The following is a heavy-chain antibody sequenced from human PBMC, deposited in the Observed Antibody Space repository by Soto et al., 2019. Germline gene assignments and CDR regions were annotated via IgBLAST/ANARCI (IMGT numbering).Heavy chain of an antibody. J-gene: IGHJ6*02. Sequence: EVQLVESGGGLVRPGGSLRLSCAASGFSSSSYWMHWVRQVPGKGLVWVARMNEDGGTTDYADSVKGRFTISRDNAKNTLYLQMNSLRVEDTAVYYCASDLSGRADVWGQGTTVTVSS. CDR3: ASDLSGRADV. CDR1: GFSSSSYW. CDR2: MNEDGGTT. D-gene: IGHD3-10*01. V-gene: IGHV3-74*02.